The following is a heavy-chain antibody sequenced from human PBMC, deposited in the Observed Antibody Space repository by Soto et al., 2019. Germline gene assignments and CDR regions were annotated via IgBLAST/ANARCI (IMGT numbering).Heavy chain of an antibody. CDR2: ISYDGSNK. V-gene: IGHV3-30*18. Sequence: HPGGSLRLSCAASGFTFSSYGMHWVRQAPGKGLEWVAVISYDGSNKYYADSVKGRFTISRDNSKNTLYLQMNSLRAEDTAVYYCSKDRDSSSWYQLYYGMHVWGQGTTVTVS. J-gene: IGHJ6*02. CDR3: SKDRDSSSWYQLYYGMHV. CDR1: GFTFSSYG. D-gene: IGHD6-13*01.